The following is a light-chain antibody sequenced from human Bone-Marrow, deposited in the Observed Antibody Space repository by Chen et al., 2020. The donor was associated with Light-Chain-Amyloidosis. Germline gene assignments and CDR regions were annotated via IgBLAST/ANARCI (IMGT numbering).Light chain of an antibody. CDR3: SSYTSSRTLV. CDR2: DVS. V-gene: IGLV2-14*03. Sequence: SALTQPASVSGSPGPSITISCPGTSSGVGGYNHVSWYRQHPGKAPKLMIYDVSNRPSGVSNRFSGSKSGNTASLTISGLQAEDEADYYCSSYTSSRTLVFGGGTKLTVL. J-gene: IGLJ2*01. CDR1: SSGVGGYNH.